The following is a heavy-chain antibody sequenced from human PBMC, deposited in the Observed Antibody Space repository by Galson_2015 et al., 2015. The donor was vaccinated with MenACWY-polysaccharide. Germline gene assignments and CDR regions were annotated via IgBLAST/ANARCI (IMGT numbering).Heavy chain of an antibody. V-gene: IGHV3-7*01. CDR1: GFTFSSHW. CDR3: VRGAGWLRDS. D-gene: IGHD5-24*01. Sequence: SLRLSCAASGFTFSSHWMNWVRQPPGKGLEWVALIRGDGTETHYVDSVKGRFTISRDNAKNSVYLQMKSLRAEDTAVYYCVRGAGWLRDSWGQGTLVTVSS. CDR2: IRGDGTET. J-gene: IGHJ4*02.